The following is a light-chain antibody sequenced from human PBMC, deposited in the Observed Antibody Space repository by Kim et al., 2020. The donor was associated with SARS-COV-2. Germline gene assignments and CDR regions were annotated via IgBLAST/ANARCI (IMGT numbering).Light chain of an antibody. CDR2: DAS. V-gene: IGKV3-11*01. Sequence: EIVLTQSPATLSLSPGERATLSCRASQSVSTNLAWYHQKPGQAPRLLIYDASTRATGIPARFSGSGSGTEFTLTISSLQTGDFAVYYCQQSICWPLKFGPGTKVDIK. CDR1: QSVSTN. CDR3: QQSICWPLK. J-gene: IGKJ3*01.